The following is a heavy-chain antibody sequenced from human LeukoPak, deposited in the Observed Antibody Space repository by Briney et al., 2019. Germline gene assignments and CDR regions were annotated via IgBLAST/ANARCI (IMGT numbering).Heavy chain of an antibody. CDR3: ARQGGYDSNQIPTIGWFDP. Sequence: GESLKISCEGSGYSFTSYWIGWVRQMPGKGLEWMGIIYPGDSDTRYSPSFQGQVTISADKSISTAYLQWSSLKASDTAMYYCARQGGYDSNQIPTIGWFDPWGQGTLVTVSS. J-gene: IGHJ5*02. CDR1: GYSFTSYW. CDR2: IYPGDSDT. V-gene: IGHV5-51*01. D-gene: IGHD5-12*01.